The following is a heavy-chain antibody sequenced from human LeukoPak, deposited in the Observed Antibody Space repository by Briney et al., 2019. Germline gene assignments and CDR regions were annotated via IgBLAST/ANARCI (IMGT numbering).Heavy chain of an antibody. CDR2: INHSGST. V-gene: IGHV4-34*01. CDR1: GGSFSGYH. CDR3: ARGRRGYYGSGSHRGYFDY. D-gene: IGHD3-10*01. Sequence: SETLSLTCAVYGGSFSGYHWSWIRQPPGKGLEWIGEINHSGSTNYNPSLKSRVTMSVDTSKNQFSLKLSSVTAADTAVYYCARGRRGYYGSGSHRGYFDYWGQGTLVTVSS. J-gene: IGHJ4*02.